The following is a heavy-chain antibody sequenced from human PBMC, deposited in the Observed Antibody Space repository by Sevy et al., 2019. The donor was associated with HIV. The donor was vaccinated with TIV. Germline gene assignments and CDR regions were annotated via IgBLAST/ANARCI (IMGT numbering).Heavy chain of an antibody. J-gene: IGHJ3*02. CDR2: IKQDGSEK. V-gene: IGHV3-7*01. CDR1: GFTFSSYW. Sequence: GGSLRLSCAASGFTFSSYWMSWVRQAPGKGLEWVANIKQDGSEKYYLDSVKGRFTISRDNAKNSLYLQMNSLRAEDTAVYYCARERWDFWSGYWRDAFDIWGQGTMVTVSS. D-gene: IGHD3-3*01. CDR3: ARERWDFWSGYWRDAFDI.